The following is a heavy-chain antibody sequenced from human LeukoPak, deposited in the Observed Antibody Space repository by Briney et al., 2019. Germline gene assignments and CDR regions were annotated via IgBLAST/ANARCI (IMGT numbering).Heavy chain of an antibody. V-gene: IGHV1-2*02. CDR3: ARETTVTTYNWFDP. CDR1: GYTFTGYY. J-gene: IGHJ5*02. CDR2: INPNSGGT. D-gene: IGHD4-17*01. Sequence: ASVKVSCTASGYTFTGYYMHWVRQAPGQGLEWMGWINPNSGGTNYAQKFQGRVTMTRDTSISTAYLELSRLRSDDTAVYYCARETTVTTYNWFDPWGQGTLVTVSS.